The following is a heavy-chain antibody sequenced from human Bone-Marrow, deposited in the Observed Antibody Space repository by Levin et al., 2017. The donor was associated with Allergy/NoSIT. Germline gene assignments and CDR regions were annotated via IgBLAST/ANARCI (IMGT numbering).Heavy chain of an antibody. V-gene: IGHV4-39*01. Sequence: PSETLSLTCTVSGGSISSGTYYWGWIRQPPGKGLEWIGCFSYSGTTYYNPSLRSRVTISLDTSKNQVFLKLTSVSAADTAVYYCARQVAPWVWGQGTLVTVSS. J-gene: IGHJ4*02. CDR1: GGSISSGTYY. CDR2: FSYSGTT. D-gene: IGHD5-12*01. CDR3: ARQVAPWV.